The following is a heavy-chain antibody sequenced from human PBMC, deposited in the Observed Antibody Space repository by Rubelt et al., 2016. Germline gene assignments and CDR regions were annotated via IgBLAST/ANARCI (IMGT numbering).Heavy chain of an antibody. J-gene: IGHJ4*02. D-gene: IGHD5-24*01. Sequence: EVQLVESGGGLVQPGGSLRLSCAASGVTFSHYAMSWVRQAPGKGLEWVSRINTEGSITNYADSVKGRFTISRDNAKNTVYLEMNSLRAEDTAVYYCARPAVETDSDVFDYWGQGTLVTVSS. CDR1: GVTFSHYA. V-gene: IGHV3-74*02. CDR2: INTEGSIT. CDR3: ARPAVETDSDVFDY.